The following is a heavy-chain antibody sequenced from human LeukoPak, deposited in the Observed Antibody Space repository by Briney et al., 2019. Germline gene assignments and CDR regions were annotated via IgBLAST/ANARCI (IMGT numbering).Heavy chain of an antibody. V-gene: IGHV4-4*07. Sequence: SETLSLTCSVSGGSISSYYWSWIRQPAGKGLEWIGRIYPSGSTNYNPSLRSRVTMSIDTSKNQFSLKLSSVTAADTAVYYCARERYNTGWYNHWGQGTLVTVSS. D-gene: IGHD6-19*01. CDR3: ARERYNTGWYNH. CDR1: GGSISSYY. CDR2: IYPSGST. J-gene: IGHJ5*02.